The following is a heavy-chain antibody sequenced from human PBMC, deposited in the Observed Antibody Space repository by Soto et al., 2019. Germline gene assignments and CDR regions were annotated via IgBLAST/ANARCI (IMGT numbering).Heavy chain of an antibody. V-gene: IGHV1-69*02. CDR3: ANTHITIDFDSNCFDP. Sequence: GASVKVSCKASGGTFSSYTISWVRQAPGQGLEWMGRIIPILGIANYAQKFQGRVTITADKSTSTAYMELSSLRSEDTAVYYCANTHITIDFDSNCFDPWGQGTLVTVSS. CDR2: IIPILGIA. D-gene: IGHD3-9*01. CDR1: GGTFSSYT. J-gene: IGHJ5*02.